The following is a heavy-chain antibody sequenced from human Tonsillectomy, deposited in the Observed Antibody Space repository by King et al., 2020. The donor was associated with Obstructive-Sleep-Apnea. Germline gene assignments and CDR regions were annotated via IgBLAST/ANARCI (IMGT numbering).Heavy chain of an antibody. CDR1: GGSISSSSYY. Sequence: QLQESGPGLVKPSETLSLTCTVSGGSISSSSYYWGWIRQPPGKGLEWIGNIYSSGSTYYNPSLKSRVTISVDTSKNHFSLKLNSGTAADTAVYYWVTARLYNYDTPGYYRPFDFWGQGTLVIVSS. J-gene: IGHJ4*02. CDR3: VTARLYNYDTPGYYRPFDF. V-gene: IGHV4-39*07. D-gene: IGHD3-22*01. CDR2: IYSSGST.